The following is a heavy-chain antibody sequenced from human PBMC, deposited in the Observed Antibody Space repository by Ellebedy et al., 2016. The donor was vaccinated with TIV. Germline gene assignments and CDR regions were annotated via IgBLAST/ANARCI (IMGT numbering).Heavy chain of an antibody. D-gene: IGHD6-13*01. CDR1: RYTLTELS. Sequence: ASVKVSXKVSRYTLTELSMHWVRQAPGKGLEWMGGFDPEDGETIYTQKFQGRVTMTEDTSTDTAYMELSSLRSEDTAVYYCATDSGARGIAAAGFDYWGQGTLVTVSS. J-gene: IGHJ4*02. V-gene: IGHV1-24*01. CDR3: ATDSGARGIAAAGFDY. CDR2: FDPEDGET.